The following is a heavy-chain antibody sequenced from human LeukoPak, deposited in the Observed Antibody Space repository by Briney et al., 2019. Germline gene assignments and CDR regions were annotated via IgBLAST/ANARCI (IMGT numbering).Heavy chain of an antibody. Sequence: SQTLSLTCVVSGNSVSSKNGAWNWIRQSPSRGLEWLERTYYRSKWYNDYAESMEGRMTISQDTSKNQYSLHLNSVTPDGTAVYYCARDFGTTGWHTFDYWGQGTLATVSS. V-gene: IGHV6-1*01. J-gene: IGHJ4*02. CDR3: ARDFGTTGWHTFDY. CDR2: TYYRSKWYN. CDR1: GNSVSSKNGA. D-gene: IGHD6-19*01.